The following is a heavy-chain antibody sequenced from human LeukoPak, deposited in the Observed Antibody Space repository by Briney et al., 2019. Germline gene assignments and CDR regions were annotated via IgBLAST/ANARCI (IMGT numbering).Heavy chain of an antibody. CDR1: GFTFSSYS. Sequence: GGSLRLSCAASGFTFSSYSMNSGRQAPGKGLELVPYISRSSRTTYYADAVKGRFTISRDKAKMSLYLQMDRLRAEDTAVYYCARDGGDYGSGSYAYWGQGTLVTVSS. V-gene: IGHV3-48*01. J-gene: IGHJ4*02. D-gene: IGHD3-10*01. CDR3: ARDGGDYGSGSYAY. CDR2: ISRSSRTT.